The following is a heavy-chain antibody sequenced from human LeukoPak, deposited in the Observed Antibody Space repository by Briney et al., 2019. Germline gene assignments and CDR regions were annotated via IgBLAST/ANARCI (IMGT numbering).Heavy chain of an antibody. CDR3: AKDSIEYSRSSGWFDR. D-gene: IGHD6-6*01. CDR1: GFTFSNYG. CDR2: IWYDGSNK. V-gene: IGHV3-33*06. J-gene: IGHJ5*02. Sequence: GRSLRLSCAASGFTFSNYGMHWVRQAPGKGLEWVAVIWYDGSNKYYADSVKGRFTISRDNSKNTLYLQMNSLRAEDSAVYYCAKDSIEYSRSSGWFDRWGQGTLVTVSS.